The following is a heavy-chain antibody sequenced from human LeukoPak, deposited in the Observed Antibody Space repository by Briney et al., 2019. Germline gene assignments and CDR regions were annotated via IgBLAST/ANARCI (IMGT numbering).Heavy chain of an antibody. CDR1: GFTFSSYS. V-gene: IGHV3-48*01. D-gene: IGHD6-13*01. CDR2: ISSSSSII. Sequence: GGSLRLSCAASGFTFSSYSMNWVRQAPGKGLEWVSYISSSSSIIYYADSVKGRFTISRDNAKNSLYLQMNSLRAEDTAVYYCARDLIIAAPDIWGQGTMVTVSS. J-gene: IGHJ3*02. CDR3: ARDLIIAAPDI.